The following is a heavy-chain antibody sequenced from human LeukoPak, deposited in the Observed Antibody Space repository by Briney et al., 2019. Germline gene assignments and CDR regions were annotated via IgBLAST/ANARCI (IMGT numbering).Heavy chain of an antibody. CDR2: IKHDGSEK. D-gene: IGHD3-22*01. J-gene: IGHJ4*02. CDR3: ARDASGYYYTSGLIDY. CDR1: GFTFSSYW. V-gene: IGHV3-7*01. Sequence: GGSLRLSCAASGFTFSSYWMNWVRQAPGKGLEWVANIKHDGSEKYYVDSVKGRFTISRDNAKNSLYLQMNSLRAEDTAFYYCARDASGYYYTSGLIDYWGQGTLVTVSS.